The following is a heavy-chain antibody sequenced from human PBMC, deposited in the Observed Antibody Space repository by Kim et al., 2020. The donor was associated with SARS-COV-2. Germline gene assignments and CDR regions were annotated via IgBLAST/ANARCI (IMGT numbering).Heavy chain of an antibody. CDR1: GFTFGDYA. J-gene: IGHJ3*02. V-gene: IGHV3-49*04. CDR3: RLAARDDAFDI. CDR2: IRSKAYGGTT. Sequence: GGSLRLSCTASGFTFGDYAMSWVRQAPGKGLEWVGFIRSKAYGGTTEYAASVKGRFTISRDDSKSIAYLQMNSLKTEDTAVYYCRLAARDDAFDIWGQGTMVTVSS. D-gene: IGHD6-6*01.